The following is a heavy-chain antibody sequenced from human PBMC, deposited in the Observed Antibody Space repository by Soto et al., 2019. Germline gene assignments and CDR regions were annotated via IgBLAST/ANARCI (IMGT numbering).Heavy chain of an antibody. CDR1: GGTFSSYA. D-gene: IGHD6-6*01. Sequence: SVKVSCKASGGTFSSYAISWVRQAPGQGLEWMGGIIPIFGTANYAQKFQGRVTITADKSTSTAYMELSSLRSEDTAVYYCARERQRYSSSFLFDYWGQGTLVTVSS. CDR2: IIPIFGTA. CDR3: ARERQRYSSSFLFDY. J-gene: IGHJ4*02. V-gene: IGHV1-69*06.